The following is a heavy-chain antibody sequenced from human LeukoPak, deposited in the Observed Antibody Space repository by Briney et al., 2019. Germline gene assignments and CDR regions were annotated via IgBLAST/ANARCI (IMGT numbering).Heavy chain of an antibody. CDR3: ACRPSDIRYYGVFDF. J-gene: IGHJ4*02. CDR2: ISYDGSNK. D-gene: IGHD3-10*01. V-gene: IGHV3-30*03. CDR1: GFTFSSYG. Sequence: PGGSLRLSCAASGFTFSSYGMHWVRQAPGEGLEWVAVISYDGSNKYYADSVKGRFTISRDNAKNSLYLQMNSLRVEDTAVYYCACRPSDIRYYGVFDFWGQGSLVTVSS.